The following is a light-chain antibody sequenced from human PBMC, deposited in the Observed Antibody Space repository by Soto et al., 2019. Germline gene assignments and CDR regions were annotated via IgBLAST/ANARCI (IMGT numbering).Light chain of an antibody. CDR2: DAS. J-gene: IGKJ4*01. CDR1: QGIATG. V-gene: IGKV1-13*02. CDR3: QQSFGTTLT. Sequence: TQMSQSPSSVSASKGDTVTSTCRASQGIATGLAWYQQKPGAPPRLLIYDASILQRGVPSRFSGSGSGTHFTLTISRLQHEDCATYYCQQSFGTTLTFGGGTKVDIK.